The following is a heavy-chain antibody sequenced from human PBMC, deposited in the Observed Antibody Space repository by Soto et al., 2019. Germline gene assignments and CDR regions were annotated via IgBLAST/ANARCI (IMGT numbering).Heavy chain of an antibody. CDR1: GFTFSTYT. J-gene: IGHJ4*02. CDR3: PRECSISVAAPGY. Sequence: QVELVESGGGVVQPGRSLRLSCAASGFTFSTYTMHWVRQAPGKGLEWVAALSNNGINADYADSVKGRFTISRDNSKNTLFLQMNSLRAEDTAVYYCPRECSISVAAPGYWGQGTLVTVSS. V-gene: IGHV3-30-3*01. CDR2: LSNNGINA. D-gene: IGHD2-21*01.